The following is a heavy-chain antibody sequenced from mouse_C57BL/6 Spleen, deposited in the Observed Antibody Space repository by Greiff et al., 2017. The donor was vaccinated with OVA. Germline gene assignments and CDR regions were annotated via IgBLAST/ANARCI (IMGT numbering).Heavy chain of an antibody. CDR3: ATGTNY. CDR2: IDPSDSYT. J-gene: IGHJ2*01. Sequence: VQLQQPGAELVMPGASVKLSCKASGYTFTSYWMHWVKQRPGQGLEWIGEIDPSDSYTNYNQKFKGKSTLTVDKSSSTAYMQLSSLTSDDSAVYYCATGTNYWGQGTTLTVSS. V-gene: IGHV1-69*01. D-gene: IGHD4-1*01. CDR1: GYTFTSYW.